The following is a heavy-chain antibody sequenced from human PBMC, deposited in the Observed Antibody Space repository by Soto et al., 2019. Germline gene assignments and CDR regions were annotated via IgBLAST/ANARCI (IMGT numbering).Heavy chain of an antibody. CDR1: GYTFTSYA. CDR3: AKAKGYYTAVDAFDI. V-gene: IGHV1-3*01. J-gene: IGHJ3*02. Sequence: QVQLVQSGAEVKKPGASVKVSCKASGYTFTSYAMHWVRQAPGQRLEWMGWINAGNGNTKYSQKFQGRVTITRDTSASTAYMELSSLRSEDTAVYYCAKAKGYYTAVDAFDIWGQGTMVTVSS. D-gene: IGHD2-2*02. CDR2: INAGNGNT.